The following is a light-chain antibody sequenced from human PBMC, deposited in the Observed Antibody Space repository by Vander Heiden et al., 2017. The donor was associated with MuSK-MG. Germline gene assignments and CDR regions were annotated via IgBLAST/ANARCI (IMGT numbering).Light chain of an antibody. Sequence: EIVLTPSPGTLSLSPGERATLSCRASQSVSSSSLAWYQQKPGQAPTFLIYGASSRATGIPDRFSGSGSGTDFTLTISRLEPEDFAVYYCQQYGSSPSTFGGGTKVEIK. CDR3: QQYGSSPST. CDR1: QSVSSSS. J-gene: IGKJ4*01. CDR2: GAS. V-gene: IGKV3-20*01.